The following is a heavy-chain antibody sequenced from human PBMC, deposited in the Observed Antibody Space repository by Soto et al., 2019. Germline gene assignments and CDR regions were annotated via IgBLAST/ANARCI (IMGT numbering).Heavy chain of an antibody. J-gene: IGHJ6*02. Sequence: SETLALTCAVYGGSFSGYYWSWIRQPPGKGLEWIGEINHSGSTNYNPSLKSRVTISVDTSKNQFSLKLSSVTAADTAVYYCASVVRAVAGTQGEDYYYYGMDVWGQGTTVTVSS. CDR1: GGSFSGYY. CDR3: ASVVRAVAGTQGEDYYYYGMDV. D-gene: IGHD6-19*01. V-gene: IGHV4-34*01. CDR2: INHSGST.